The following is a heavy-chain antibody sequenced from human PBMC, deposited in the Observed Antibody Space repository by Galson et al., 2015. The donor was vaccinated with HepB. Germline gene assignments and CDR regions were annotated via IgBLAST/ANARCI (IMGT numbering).Heavy chain of an antibody. D-gene: IGHD1-14*01. CDR3: ARRKMIAENWFDP. V-gene: IGHV5-51*03. Sequence: QSGAEVTKPGESLTISCKGSGCSFTSYWIGWVRQMPGKGLEWMGIIYPGDSDTRYSPSFQGQVTISADKSINTAYLQWSSLKASDTAMYYCARRKMIAENWFDPWGQGTLVIVSS. CDR1: GCSFTSYW. J-gene: IGHJ5*02. CDR2: IYPGDSDT.